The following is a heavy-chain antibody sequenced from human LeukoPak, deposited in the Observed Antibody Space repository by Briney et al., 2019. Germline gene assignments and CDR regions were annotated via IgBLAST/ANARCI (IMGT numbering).Heavy chain of an antibody. CDR2: ISDSGGHT. Sequence: PGGSLRLSCAASGFTFNNYAMSWVRQAPGKGLEWISAISDSGGHTYYADSVKGRFTISRDNSKNTLWLQMNSLRAEDTAVYYCARRFTFNGGHFDYWGQGNLVTVSS. J-gene: IGHJ4*02. D-gene: IGHD7-27*01. CDR1: GFTFNNYA. CDR3: ARRFTFNGGHFDY. V-gene: IGHV3-23*01.